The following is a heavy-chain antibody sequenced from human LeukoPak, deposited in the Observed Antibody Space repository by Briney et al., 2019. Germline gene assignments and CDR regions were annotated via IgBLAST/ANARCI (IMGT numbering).Heavy chain of an antibody. D-gene: IGHD4-17*01. CDR2: IYPGDSDT. CDR1: GYSFTSYW. J-gene: IGHJ6*04. CDR3: ARQAVYGDLRMDV. Sequence: GESLKISCKGSGYSFTSYWIGWVRQMPGKGLEWMGIIYPGDSDTRYSPSFQGQVTISADRSISTAYLQWSSLRASDTAIYYCARQAVYGDLRMDVWGKGTTVTISS. V-gene: IGHV5-51*01.